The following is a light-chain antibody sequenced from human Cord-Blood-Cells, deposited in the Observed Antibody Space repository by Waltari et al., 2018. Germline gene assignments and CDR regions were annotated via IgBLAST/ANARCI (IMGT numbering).Light chain of an antibody. Sequence: EIVLPQSPASLSSSTGERATLPCRASQSVSSYLAWYQQKPGQAPRLLIYDASNRATGIPARFSGSVSGTDFTLTISSLEPEDFAVYYCQQRSNWPPWTFGQGTKVEIK. V-gene: IGKV3-11*01. CDR2: DAS. J-gene: IGKJ1*01. CDR1: QSVSSY. CDR3: QQRSNWPPWT.